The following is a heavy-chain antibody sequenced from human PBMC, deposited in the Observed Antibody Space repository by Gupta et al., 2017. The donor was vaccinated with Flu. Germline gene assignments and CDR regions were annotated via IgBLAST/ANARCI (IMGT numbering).Heavy chain of an antibody. Sequence: YWIGWVRQMPGKGLEWMGIIYPGDSDTRYSPSFQGQVTISADKSISTAYLQWSSLKASDTAMYYCARLGGRSSTKDWFDPWGQGTLVTVSS. J-gene: IGHJ5*02. D-gene: IGHD2-2*01. CDR3: ARLGGRSSTKDWFDP. CDR1: YW. CDR2: IYPGDSDT. V-gene: IGHV5-51*01.